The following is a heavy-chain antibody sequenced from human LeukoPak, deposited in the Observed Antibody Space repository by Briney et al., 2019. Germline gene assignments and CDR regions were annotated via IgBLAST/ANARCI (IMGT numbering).Heavy chain of an antibody. Sequence: ASVKVSCKASGYTFTGYYMHWVRQAPGQGLEWMGWINPNSGDTNYAQKFQGRVTMTRDTSISTAYMELSRLRSDDTAVYYCARPRGSLDYFDYWGQGTLVTVSS. CDR1: GYTFTGYY. D-gene: IGHD1-26*01. CDR3: ARPRGSLDYFDY. J-gene: IGHJ4*02. V-gene: IGHV1-2*02. CDR2: INPNSGDT.